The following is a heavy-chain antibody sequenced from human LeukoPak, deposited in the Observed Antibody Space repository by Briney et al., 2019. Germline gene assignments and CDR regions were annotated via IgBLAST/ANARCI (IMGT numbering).Heavy chain of an antibody. V-gene: IGHV3-7*01. J-gene: IGHJ3*02. CDR1: GFTFSSYW. D-gene: IGHD2-15*01. Sequence: GGSLRLSCAASGFTFSSYWMSWVRQAPGKGLEWVANIKQDGSEKYYVDSVKGRFTISRDNAKNSLYLQMTSLRAEDTAVYYRARMVAVVDDAFDIWGQGTMVTVSS. CDR3: ARMVAVVDDAFDI. CDR2: IKQDGSEK.